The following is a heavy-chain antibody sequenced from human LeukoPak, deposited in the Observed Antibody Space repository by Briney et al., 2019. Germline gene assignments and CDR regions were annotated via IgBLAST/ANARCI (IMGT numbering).Heavy chain of an antibody. CDR1: GGSISGYY. CDR2: IYYSGST. Sequence: PSETLSLTCTVSGGSISGYYWSWIRQFPGKGLEWIGYIYYSGSTNYNPSLKSRVTISVDTPKNQFSLNLSSVTAADTAVYYCATYYDHRSGYLHYFDYWGQGTLVTVSS. V-gene: IGHV4-59*01. J-gene: IGHJ4*02. D-gene: IGHD3-22*01. CDR3: ATYYDHRSGYLHYFDY.